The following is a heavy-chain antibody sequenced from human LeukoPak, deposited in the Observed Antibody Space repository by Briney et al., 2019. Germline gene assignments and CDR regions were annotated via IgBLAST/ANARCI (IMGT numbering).Heavy chain of an antibody. J-gene: IGHJ6*02. CDR3: ARDLRGEPTVGYFGLDV. CDR2: INSNGGST. V-gene: IGHV3-64*02. Sequence: GGSLRLSCAAFGFTFSNYAMHWVRQVPGKGLEYVSRINSNGGSTFYADPVKGRFTISRDNSKNTLYLQMGSLRSEDMAVYYCARDLRGEPTVGYFGLDVWGQGTTVTVSS. CDR1: GFTFSNYA. D-gene: IGHD3-10*01.